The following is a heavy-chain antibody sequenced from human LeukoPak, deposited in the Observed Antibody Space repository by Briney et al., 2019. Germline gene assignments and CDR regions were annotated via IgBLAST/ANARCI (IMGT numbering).Heavy chain of an antibody. Sequence: ASVTLSCKASGYTFTSYPMHWVRQAPGQGLEWMGIINPSGGSTSYAQKFQGRVTMTRDTSTSTVYMELSSLRSEDTAVYYCARWSPTTRTFDYWGARRPGSPS. J-gene: IGHJ4*02. D-gene: IGHD2-15*01. CDR3: ARWSPTTRTFDY. CDR1: GYTFTSYP. V-gene: IGHV1-46*01. CDR2: INPSGGST.